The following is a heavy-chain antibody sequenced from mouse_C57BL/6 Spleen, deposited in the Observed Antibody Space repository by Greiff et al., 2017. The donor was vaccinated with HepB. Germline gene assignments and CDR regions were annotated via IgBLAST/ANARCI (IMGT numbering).Heavy chain of an antibody. V-gene: IGHV3-2*02. CDR2: ISYSGST. CDR3: ARTARIKY. D-gene: IGHD1-2*01. Sequence: DVKLQESGPGLVKPSQSLSLTCTVTGYSITSGYGWNWIRQFPGNKLEWMGYISYSGSTNYNPSLKSRISITRDTSKNQFFLQLNSVTTEDTAKYYCARTARIKYWGQGTTLTVSS. CDR1: GYSITSGYG. J-gene: IGHJ2*01.